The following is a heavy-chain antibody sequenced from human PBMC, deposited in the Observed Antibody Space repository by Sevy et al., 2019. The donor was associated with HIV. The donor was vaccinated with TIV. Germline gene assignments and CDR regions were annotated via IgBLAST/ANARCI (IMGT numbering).Heavy chain of an antibody. D-gene: IGHD2-21*02. Sequence: GGSLRLSCAASGFTFSNFDMHWVRQAPGKGLDWVAVISHDERYKNYAESVKVRFTISRENFKNTLSLQMDSLRPEDTAVYFCARLVSCGGDCYYLDSWGQGALVTVSS. J-gene: IGHJ4*02. CDR1: GFTFSNFD. V-gene: IGHV3-30*03. CDR2: ISHDERYK. CDR3: ARLVSCGGDCYYLDS.